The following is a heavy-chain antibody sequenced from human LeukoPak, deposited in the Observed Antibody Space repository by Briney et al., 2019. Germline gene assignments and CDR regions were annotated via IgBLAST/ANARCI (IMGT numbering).Heavy chain of an antibody. Sequence: GGSLRLSCAASGFTFSSYWMHWVRQAPGKGLVWVSRINSGGSSTSYADSVKGRFTISRDNAKNTLYLQMNSLRAEDTAVYYCARVQPDIVVVVAAAAGGMDVWGQGTTVTVSS. V-gene: IGHV3-74*01. CDR3: ARVQPDIVVVVAAAAGGMDV. CDR1: GFTFSSYW. J-gene: IGHJ6*02. D-gene: IGHD2-15*01. CDR2: INSGGSST.